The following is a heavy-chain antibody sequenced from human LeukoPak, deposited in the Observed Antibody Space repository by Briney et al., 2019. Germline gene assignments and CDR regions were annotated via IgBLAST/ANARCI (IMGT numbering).Heavy chain of an antibody. Sequence: SETLSLTCTVSGGSISSSSYYWGWIRQPPGKGLEWIGSIYYSGSTYYNPSLKSRVTISVDTSKNQFSLKLSSVTAADTAVYYCARELDCSGGSCYSGRIDYWGQGTLVTVSS. D-gene: IGHD2-15*01. J-gene: IGHJ4*02. CDR1: GGSISSSSYY. V-gene: IGHV4-39*07. CDR2: IYYSGST. CDR3: ARELDCSGGSCYSGRIDY.